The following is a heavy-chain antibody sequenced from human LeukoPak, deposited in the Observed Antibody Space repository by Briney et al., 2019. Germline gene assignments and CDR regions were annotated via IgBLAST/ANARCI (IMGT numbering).Heavy chain of an antibody. D-gene: IGHD6-19*01. CDR2: IRYDGSNK. CDR3: AATPSYSSGWSYDY. CDR1: GFTFSSYG. V-gene: IGHV3-30*02. J-gene: IGHJ4*02. Sequence: GGSLRLSCAASGFTFSSYGMHWVRQAPGKGLEWVAFIRYDGSNKYYADSVKGRFTISRDNSKNTLYLQMNSLRAEDTAVYYCAATPSYSSGWSYDYWGQGTLVTVSS.